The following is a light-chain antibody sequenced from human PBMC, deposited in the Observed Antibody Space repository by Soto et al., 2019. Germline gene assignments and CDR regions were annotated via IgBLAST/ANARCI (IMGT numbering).Light chain of an antibody. CDR3: QQYSTYPWT. Sequence: AIQMTQSPSSLSASVGDRVTITCRASQDIRSDLGWYQQRPGKAPKVLIFDASSLESGVPSRFSGSGSATEFTLTISSLQPDDFATYYCQQYSTYPWTFGQGTKVDIK. V-gene: IGKV1-13*02. J-gene: IGKJ1*01. CDR1: QDIRSD. CDR2: DAS.